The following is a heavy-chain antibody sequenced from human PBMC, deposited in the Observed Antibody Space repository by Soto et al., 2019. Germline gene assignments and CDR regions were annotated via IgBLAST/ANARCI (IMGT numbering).Heavy chain of an antibody. CDR1: GFTISTYS. V-gene: IGHV3-23*01. Sequence: EVQLLESGGGLVQPGGSLRLSCAASGFTISTYSFTWVRQTPAKGREWVSGISVTGDTTFYADSVKGRFTISRDISKNTVYLQMHSLRVEDTAVYFCAKWSGYGDLWGQGTLVTVSS. CDR2: ISVTGDTT. D-gene: IGHD5-12*01. J-gene: IGHJ4*02. CDR3: AKWSGYGDL.